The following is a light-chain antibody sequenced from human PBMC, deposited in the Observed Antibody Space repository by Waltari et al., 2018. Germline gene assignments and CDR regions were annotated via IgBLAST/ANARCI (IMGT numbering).Light chain of an antibody. CDR1: QGISTY. Sequence: VIWMTQSPSLLSASPGDRVTITCWLTQGISTYLAWYQQKPGRAPDLLIYGASILHSGVPSRFSGSGSGTDFTLTISSLQSEDVATYYCQHYYNFPWTFGQGTKVEIK. V-gene: IGKV1D-8*03. CDR3: QHYYNFPWT. CDR2: GAS. J-gene: IGKJ1*01.